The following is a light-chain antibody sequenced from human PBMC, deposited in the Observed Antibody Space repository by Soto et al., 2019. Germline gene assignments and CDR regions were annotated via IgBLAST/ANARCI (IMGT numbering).Light chain of an antibody. CDR2: DAS. CDR3: QQYNHWPRMLS. J-gene: IGKJ4*01. Sequence: DTRTITCRASQSSFVSLAWYQQKPGKAPNLLIFDASTLQGGVPSRFSGTGSGTEFTLTIASLQSEDFAIYYCQQYNHWPRMLSFGGGTKVDIK. CDR1: QSSFVS. V-gene: IGKV1-5*01.